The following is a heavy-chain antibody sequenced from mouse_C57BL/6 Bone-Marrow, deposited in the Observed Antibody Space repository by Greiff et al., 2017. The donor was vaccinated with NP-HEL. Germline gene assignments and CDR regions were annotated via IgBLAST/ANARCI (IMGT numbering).Heavy chain of an antibody. CDR2: ISSGSSTI. J-gene: IGHJ4*01. CDR3: AKIYYDYGDYYAMDY. Sequence: EVQLVESGGGLVKPGGSLKLSCAASGFTFSDYGMHWVRQAPEKGLEWVAYISSGSSTIYYADTVKGRFTISRDNAKNTLFLQMTSLRSEDTAMYYCAKIYYDYGDYYAMDYWGQGTSVTVSS. V-gene: IGHV5-17*01. CDR1: GFTFSDYG. D-gene: IGHD2-4*01.